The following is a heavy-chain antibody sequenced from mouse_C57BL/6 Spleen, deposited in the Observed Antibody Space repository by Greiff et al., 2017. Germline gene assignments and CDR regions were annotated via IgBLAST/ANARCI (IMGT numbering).Heavy chain of an antibody. Sequence: QVQLQQPGAELVRPGSSVKLSCKASGYTFTSYWMHWVKQRPIQGLEWIGNIDPSDSETHYNQKFKDKATLTVDKSSSTAYMQLSSLTSEDSAVYYCAREDSHYAMDYWGQGTSVTVSS. J-gene: IGHJ4*01. CDR2: IDPSDSET. V-gene: IGHV1-52*01. CDR1: GYTFTSYW. CDR3: AREDSHYAMDY.